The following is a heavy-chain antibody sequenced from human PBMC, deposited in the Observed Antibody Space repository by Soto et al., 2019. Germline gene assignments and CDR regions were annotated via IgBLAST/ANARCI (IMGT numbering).Heavy chain of an antibody. D-gene: IGHD6-13*01. CDR2: IYSDGATE. J-gene: IGHJ3*01. CDR3: ARDVGSSSWHALDV. V-gene: IGHV3-33*01. Sequence: GESLKISCATSGFTFSSYLMHWVRQAPGKGLEWVAVIYSDGATEYYGDSVKGRFIISRDNSKSTLYVQMNGLRAEETAVYFCARDVGSSSWHALDVWGQGTMVTVSS. CDR1: GFTFSSYL.